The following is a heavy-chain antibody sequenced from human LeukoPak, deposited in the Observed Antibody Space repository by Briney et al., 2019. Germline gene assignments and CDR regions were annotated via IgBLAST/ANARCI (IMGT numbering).Heavy chain of an antibody. J-gene: IGHJ4*02. Sequence: GGLRVSCVPSGFTFSIDIMNSGCEALGEGVGWVSSISGSMSDIYYADTVKRGFTISTENTKNSLYLQTNSLRAEHRAVYHCARDPERGYRYGLDYWGQGTLVTVSS. V-gene: IGHV3-21*01. CDR3: ARDPERGYRYGLDY. D-gene: IGHD5-18*01. CDR2: ISGSMSDI. CDR1: GFTFSIDI.